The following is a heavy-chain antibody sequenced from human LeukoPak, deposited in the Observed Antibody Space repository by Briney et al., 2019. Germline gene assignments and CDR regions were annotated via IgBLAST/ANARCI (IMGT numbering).Heavy chain of an antibody. D-gene: IGHD6-6*01. J-gene: IGHJ4*02. CDR3: AAGSQSTALIK. CDR2: MSSSGES. Sequence: ASETLSLTCTASGCTISSYYWSWIRQPAGKGLEWIGRMSSSGESNYNPTLKSRVTISLDTSKNQFSLRLSSVTAADTAVYYCAAGSQSTALIKWGQGTLVTVSS. CDR1: GCTISSYY. V-gene: IGHV4-4*07.